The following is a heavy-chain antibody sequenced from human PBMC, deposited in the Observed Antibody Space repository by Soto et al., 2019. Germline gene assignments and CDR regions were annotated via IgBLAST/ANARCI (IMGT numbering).Heavy chain of an antibody. J-gene: IGHJ4*02. V-gene: IGHV4-34*01. CDR3: SRAPLRFLEWLSSELYYFDY. D-gene: IGHD3-3*01. CDR2: INHSGST. CDR1: GGSFSGYY. Sequence: SETLSLTCAVYGGSFSGYYWSWIRQPPGKGLEWIGEINHSGSTNYNPSLKSRVTISVDTSKNQFSLKLSSVTAADTAVYYCSRAPLRFLEWLSSELYYFDYWGQGTLVTVSS.